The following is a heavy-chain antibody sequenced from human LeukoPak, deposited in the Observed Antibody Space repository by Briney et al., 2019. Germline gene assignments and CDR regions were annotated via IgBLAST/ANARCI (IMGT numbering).Heavy chain of an antibody. Sequence: GRSLRLSCAASGFTFSNYDMYWVRQAPGKRLEWVAIISYDGSNKYYADSVKGRFTISRDNSRTTLYLQMHSLRPEDTAVYYCAEAISTTSGAFDHWGQGTLVTVSS. V-gene: IGHV3-30*18. CDR1: GFTFSNYD. D-gene: IGHD3-10*01. CDR3: AEAISTTSGAFDH. CDR2: ISYDGSNK. J-gene: IGHJ4*02.